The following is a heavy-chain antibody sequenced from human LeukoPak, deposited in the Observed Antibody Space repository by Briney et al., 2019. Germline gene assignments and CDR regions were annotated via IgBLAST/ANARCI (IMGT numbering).Heavy chain of an antibody. CDR3: ARVADIRAFDI. D-gene: IGHD2-15*01. CDR1: GFTFSSYW. CDR2: IKQDGSEK. Sequence: PGGSLRLSCAASGFTFSSYWMSWVRQAPGKGPEWVANIKQDGSEKYYVDSVKGRFTISRDNAKNSLYLQMNSLRAEDTAVYYCARVADIRAFDIWGQGTMVTVSS. J-gene: IGHJ3*02. V-gene: IGHV3-7*01.